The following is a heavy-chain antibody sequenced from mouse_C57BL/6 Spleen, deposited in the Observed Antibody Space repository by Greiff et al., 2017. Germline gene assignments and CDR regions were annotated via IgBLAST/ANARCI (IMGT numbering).Heavy chain of an antibody. Sequence: EVKLVESGGDSVKPGGSLKLSCAASGFTFSSYGMSWVRQTPDKRLEWVATISSGGSYTYYPDSVKGRFTISRDNAKNTLYLQMSSLKSEDTAMYYCARHAGTGTYFDYWGQGTTLTVSS. CDR2: ISSGGSYT. V-gene: IGHV5-6*01. J-gene: IGHJ2*01. D-gene: IGHD4-1*01. CDR1: GFTFSSYG. CDR3: ARHAGTGTYFDY.